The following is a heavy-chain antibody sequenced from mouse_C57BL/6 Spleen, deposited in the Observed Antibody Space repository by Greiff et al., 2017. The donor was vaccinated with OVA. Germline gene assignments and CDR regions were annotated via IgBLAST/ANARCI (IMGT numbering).Heavy chain of an antibody. CDR2: ISSGSSTI. Sequence: EVQLVESGGGLVKPGGSLKLSCAASGFTFSDYGMHWVRQAPEKGLEWVAYISSGSSTIYYADTVKGRFTISRDNAKNTLFLQMTSLRSEDTAMYYCASRYSNYVDYFDYWGQGTTLTVSS. V-gene: IGHV5-17*01. CDR1: GFTFSDYG. CDR3: ASRYSNYVDYFDY. D-gene: IGHD2-5*01. J-gene: IGHJ2*01.